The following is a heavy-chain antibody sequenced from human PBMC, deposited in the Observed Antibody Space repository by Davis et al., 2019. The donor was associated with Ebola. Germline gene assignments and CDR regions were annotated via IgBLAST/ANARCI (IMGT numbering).Heavy chain of an antibody. CDR3: ARGLAVAGFDY. CDR2: IITGNGNK. J-gene: IGHJ4*02. Sequence: ASVKVSCKASGYTFSSYAVHWVRQAPGQRLEWMGWIITGNGNKKFSEKFQGRVTIARDTSASTVYMEMSSLRPEDTAVYYCARGLAVAGFDYWGQGTLVTVSS. D-gene: IGHD6-19*01. CDR1: GYTFSSYA. V-gene: IGHV1-3*04.